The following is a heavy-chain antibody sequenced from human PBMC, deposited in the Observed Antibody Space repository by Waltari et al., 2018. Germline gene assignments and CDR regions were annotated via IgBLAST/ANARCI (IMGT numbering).Heavy chain of an antibody. V-gene: IGHV3-23*04. Sequence: EVQLVESGGGLVQPGGSLRLSCAASGFTFSSYAMSWVRQAPGKGLEWVSAISGSGGSTYYADSVKGRFTISRDNSKNTLYLQMNSLRAEDTAVYYCAKSGRLTQYYYSYYMDVWGQGTLVTVPS. CDR1: GFTFSSYA. D-gene: IGHD3-10*01. CDR3: AKSGRLTQYYYSYYMDV. J-gene: IGHJ6*03. CDR2: ISGSGGST.